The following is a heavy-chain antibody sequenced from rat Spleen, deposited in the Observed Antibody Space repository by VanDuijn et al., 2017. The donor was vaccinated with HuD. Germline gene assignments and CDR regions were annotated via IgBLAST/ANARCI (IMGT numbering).Heavy chain of an antibody. Sequence: VQLVESDGGLVQPGKSLKLSCAASGFTFSDYYMAWVRQAPTKGLEWVASISYDGGSTCYRDSVKGRFTISRDNAKSSLYLLMDSLRSEDTATYYCTTDPRYYYSSYMNAWGQGASVTVSS. CDR2: ISYDGGST. CDR3: TTDPRYYYSSYMNA. D-gene: IGHD1-2*01. V-gene: IGHV5-20*01. CDR1: GFTFSDYY. J-gene: IGHJ4*01.